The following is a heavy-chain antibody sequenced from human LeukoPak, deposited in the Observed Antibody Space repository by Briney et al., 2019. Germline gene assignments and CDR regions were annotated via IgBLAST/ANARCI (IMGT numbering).Heavy chain of an antibody. D-gene: IGHD4-23*01. J-gene: IGHJ3*02. Sequence: ASVKVSCKASGGTFSSYAISWVRQAPGQGREWMGGIIPIFGTANYAQKFHGRGTITTDETTSTAYSELSSLRSEDMGVYYCARAYGGNSVDAFDIWGQGTMVTVSS. CDR1: GGTFSSYA. CDR3: ARAYGGNSVDAFDI. V-gene: IGHV1-69*05. CDR2: IIPIFGTA.